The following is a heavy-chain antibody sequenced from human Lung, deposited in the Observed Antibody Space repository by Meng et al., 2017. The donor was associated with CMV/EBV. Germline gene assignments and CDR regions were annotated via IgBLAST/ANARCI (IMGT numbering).Heavy chain of an antibody. CDR1: GFTFSRYS. D-gene: IGHD2-8*02. V-gene: IGHV3-21*06. J-gene: IGHJ6*02. Sequence: GESLKISCAASGFTFSRYSMNWVRQAPGKGLEWVSSITSSGGYVYYADSVKGRFTVSRDNAKNSLWLQLNSLRTEDSAVYYCARDLLVESRNVWGQGTRVTVSS. CDR2: ITSSGGYV. CDR3: ARDLLVESRNV.